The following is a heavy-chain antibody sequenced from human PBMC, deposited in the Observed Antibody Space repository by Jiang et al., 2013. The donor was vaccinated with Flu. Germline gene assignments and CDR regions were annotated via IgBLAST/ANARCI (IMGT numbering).Heavy chain of an antibody. CDR1: GYSNTNYY. CDR2: MYSSGSK. Sequence: PGLVKPSETLSLTCSVSGYSNTNYYWSWIRQPAGKGLEWIGRMYSSGSKSYNPSLESRVTMSIDKSKKQFSMRLTSVTAADTAVYYCAITYYFDGSGYFSNDAFNVWGQGQGSPSLQ. CDR3: AITYYFDGSGYFSNDAFNV. J-gene: IGHJ3*01. V-gene: IGHV4-4*07. D-gene: IGHD3-22*01.